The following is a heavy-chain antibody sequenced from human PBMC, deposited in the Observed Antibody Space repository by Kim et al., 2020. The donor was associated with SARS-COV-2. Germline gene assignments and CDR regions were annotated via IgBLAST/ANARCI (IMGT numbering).Heavy chain of an antibody. CDR1: GFTFSSYS. CDR3: ARDLIGYDFWSGYPTYGMDV. V-gene: IGHV3-21*01. J-gene: IGHJ6*02. D-gene: IGHD3-3*01. CDR2: ISSSSSYI. Sequence: GGSLRLSCAASGFTFSSYSMNWVRQAPGKGLEWVSSISSSSSYIYYADSVKGRFTISRDNAKNSLYLQMNSLRAEDTAVYYCARDLIGYDFWSGYPTYGMDVWGQGTTVTVSS.